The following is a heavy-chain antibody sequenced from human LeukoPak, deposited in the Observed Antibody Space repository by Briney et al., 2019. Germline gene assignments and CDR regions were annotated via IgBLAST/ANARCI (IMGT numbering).Heavy chain of an antibody. CDR2: TIPIFGSA. J-gene: IGHJ4*02. CDR3: ARRGPAAAFDY. CDR1: GGTLSSYA. V-gene: IGHV1-69*13. Sequence: GASVKVSCKVFGGTLSSYAFSWVRQAPGQGLEWLGGTIPIFGSATYAQKLQDRIAVTVDESTKTAYMDLSSLSSEDTAVYYCARRGPAAAFDYWGQGTLVTVSS. D-gene: IGHD6-13*01.